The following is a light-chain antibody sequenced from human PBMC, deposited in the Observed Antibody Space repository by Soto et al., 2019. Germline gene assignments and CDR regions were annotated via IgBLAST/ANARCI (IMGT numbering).Light chain of an antibody. CDR2: DVS. CDR3: QQEYGRPIT. J-gene: IGKJ1*01. CDR1: QDIDKN. V-gene: IGKV1-33*01. Sequence: DIQRTGFASSLSAHLGDRVTITFQASQDIDKNLNWYQQKPGKAPKLLIDDVSNLETGGPSRCSGSGAGRHFTFTVASLQAEETAIDFCQQEYGRPITFGQGTRVDIK.